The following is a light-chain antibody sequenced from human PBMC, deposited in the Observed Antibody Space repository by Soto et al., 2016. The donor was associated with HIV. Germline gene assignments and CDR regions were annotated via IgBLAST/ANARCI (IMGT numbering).Light chain of an antibody. CDR2: KAS. CDR3: QQYNGVIT. J-gene: IGKJ4*01. Sequence: DIQMTQSPSTLSASVGDRVTITCRASQSINSWLAWYQQKAGKAPKLLIYKASSLESGVPSRFSGSGSGTEFTLTISSLQPDDFATYYCQQYNGVITFGGGTKVEI. V-gene: IGKV1-5*03. CDR1: QSINSW.